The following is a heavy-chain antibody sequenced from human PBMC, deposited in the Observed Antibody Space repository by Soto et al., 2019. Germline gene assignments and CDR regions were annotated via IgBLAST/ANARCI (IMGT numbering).Heavy chain of an antibody. CDR1: GGSISSGGYS. CDR2: IYHSGST. J-gene: IGHJ4*02. D-gene: IGHD5-12*01. CDR3: AAGGGLPRYY. V-gene: IGHV4-30-2*01. Sequence: QLQLQESGSGLVKPSQTLSLTCAVSGGSISSGGYSWSWIRQPPGKGLEWIGYIYHSGSTYYNPSLKSRVTRSVDRSRNQCSLKLRSVTAAATAVYYCAAGGGLPRYYWGQGTLVTVSS.